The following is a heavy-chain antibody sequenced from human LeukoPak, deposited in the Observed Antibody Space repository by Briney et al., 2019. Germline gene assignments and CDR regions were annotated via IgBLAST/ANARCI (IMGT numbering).Heavy chain of an antibody. CDR1: GFTFRRHT. D-gene: IGHD2-15*01. J-gene: IGHJ6*02. CDR2: IRGPADT. CDR3: AKALPAASYYAMDV. Sequence: GGSLRLSCAASGFTFRRHTMNWVRLAPGKGLEWVSSIRGPADTFYADSVKGRFTISRDNSKNTLYLQMNSLRVEDTAIYYCAKALPAASYYAMDVWGQGTTVTVSS. V-gene: IGHV3-23*01.